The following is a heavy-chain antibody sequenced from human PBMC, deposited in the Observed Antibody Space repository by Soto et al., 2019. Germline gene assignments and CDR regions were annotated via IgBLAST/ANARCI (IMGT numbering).Heavy chain of an antibody. CDR1: GGSISSYY. CDR2: IYYSGST. V-gene: IGHV4-59*01. J-gene: IGHJ4*02. D-gene: IGHD3-10*01. Sequence: SETLSLTCTVSGGSISSYYWSWIRQPPGKGLEWIGYIYYSGSTNYNPSLKSRVTISVDTSKNQFPLKLSSVTAADTAVYYCARGVIEYGSGSYYNGPNDYWGQGTLVTVSS. CDR3: ARGVIEYGSGSYYNGPNDY.